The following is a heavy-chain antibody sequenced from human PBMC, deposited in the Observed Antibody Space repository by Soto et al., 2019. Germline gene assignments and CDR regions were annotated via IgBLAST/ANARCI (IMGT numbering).Heavy chain of an antibody. V-gene: IGHV3-33*01. CDR2: IWYDGSNK. Sequence: PGGSLRLSCAAAGFTFSGYGMHWVRQAPGKGLEWVAAIWYDGSNKYYADSVKGRFTISRDNSKNTLYLQMNSLRAEDTAVYYCARDLTSGTAMVPDYWGQGTLVTVSS. D-gene: IGHD5-18*01. J-gene: IGHJ4*02. CDR3: ARDLTSGTAMVPDY. CDR1: GFTFSGYG.